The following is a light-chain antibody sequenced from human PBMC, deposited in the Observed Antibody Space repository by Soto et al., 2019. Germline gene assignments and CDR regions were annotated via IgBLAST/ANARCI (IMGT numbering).Light chain of an antibody. Sequence: DIQMTQSPSSLSASVGDRVTITCRASQSISHYLNWYQQKPGKAPKVLIYAASSLQSGVPSRFSGSGSGTDFTLTISSLQPEDFTTYYCQQSYSSPITFGQGTRLEIK. J-gene: IGKJ5*01. V-gene: IGKV1-39*01. CDR2: AAS. CDR3: QQSYSSPIT. CDR1: QSISHY.